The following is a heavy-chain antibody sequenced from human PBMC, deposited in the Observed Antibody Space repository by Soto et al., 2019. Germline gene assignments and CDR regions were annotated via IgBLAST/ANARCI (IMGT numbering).Heavy chain of an antibody. CDR3: VRDACGGDCGDPGGFDY. D-gene: IGHD2-21*02. Sequence: GGSLRLSCAASGFTFTERGIHWVRQAPGKGLEWVAVIWYDGSQKFYADSVSGRFTISRDNSKNMVYLQMDSLRVEDMGLYFCVRDACGGDCGDPGGFDYWGQGTLVTVSS. CDR1: GFTFTERG. J-gene: IGHJ4*02. CDR2: IWYDGSQK. V-gene: IGHV3-33*01.